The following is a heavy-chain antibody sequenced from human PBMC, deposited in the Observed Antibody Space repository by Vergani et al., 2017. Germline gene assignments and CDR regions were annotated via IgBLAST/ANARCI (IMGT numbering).Heavy chain of an antibody. CDR3: AKGEGATHYYYYGMDV. CDR2: ISGSGGST. D-gene: IGHD1-26*01. CDR1: GFTFSSYA. Sequence: EVQLVESGGGVVQPGGSLRLSCAASGFTFSSYAMSWVRQAPGKGLEWVSAISGSGGSTYYADSVKGRFTISRDNSKNTLYLQMNSLRAEDTAVYYCAKGEGATHYYYYGMDVWGQGTTVTVSS. V-gene: IGHV3-23*04. J-gene: IGHJ6*02.